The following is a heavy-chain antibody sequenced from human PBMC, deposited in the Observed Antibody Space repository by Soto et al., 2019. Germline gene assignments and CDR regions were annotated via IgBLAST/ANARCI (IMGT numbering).Heavy chain of an antibody. D-gene: IGHD3-10*01. CDR3: ARTYYYGKNWFDP. Sequence: QITLKESGPTLVKPTQTLTLTCTFSGFSLSNRGVGVGWISQPPGHALEWFALTYWDYEKRYSPCLKSSITITKDTSNNQVVLTITNMDPVATATYYCARTYYYGKNWFDPWGQGTLVTVSS. CDR2: TYWDYEK. CDR1: GFSLSNRGVG. V-gene: IGHV2-5*02. J-gene: IGHJ5*02.